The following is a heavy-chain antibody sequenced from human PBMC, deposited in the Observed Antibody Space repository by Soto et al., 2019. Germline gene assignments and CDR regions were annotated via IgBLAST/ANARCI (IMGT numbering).Heavy chain of an antibody. V-gene: IGHV3-30-3*01. CDR2: ISYDGSNK. D-gene: IGHD2-2*01. J-gene: IGHJ6*02. CDR3: ARSIGDIVVVPAASGYYYGMDV. CDR1: GFTFSSYA. Sequence: LRLSCAASGFTFSSYAMHWVRQAPGKGLEWVAVISYDGSNKYYADSVKGRFTISRDNSKNTLYLQMNSLRAEDTAVYYCARSIGDIVVVPAASGYYYGMDVWGQGTTVTVSS.